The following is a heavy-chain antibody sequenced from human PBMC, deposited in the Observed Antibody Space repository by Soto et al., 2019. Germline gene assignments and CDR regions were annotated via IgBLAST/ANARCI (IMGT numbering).Heavy chain of an antibody. Sequence: QVQLVQSGAEVKKPGASVKVSCKASGYTFTIYYMHWVRQAPGLGLEWMGIINPSDGRTTYAQKFRDRLTMTTDTSTNTIYMELSSLTSEDTAVYYCARDADPQVAVVTATEFFQEWGQGTLVTVSS. CDR3: ARDADPQVAVVTATEFFQE. J-gene: IGHJ1*01. V-gene: IGHV1-46*01. CDR1: GYTFTIYY. CDR2: INPSDGRT. D-gene: IGHD2-21*02.